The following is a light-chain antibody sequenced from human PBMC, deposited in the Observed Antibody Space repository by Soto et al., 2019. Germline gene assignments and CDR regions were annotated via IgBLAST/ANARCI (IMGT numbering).Light chain of an antibody. CDR3: QKYSIHSA. V-gene: IGKV1-5*03. CDR1: QSIGSW. CDR2: QAS. Sequence: DIQMTQSPSALSASVGDSVTITCRASQSIGSWLAWYQQKPGKVPKLLIYQASSLESGVPSRFSGSGSGTEFTLTLSRLQIYDFATYYCQKYSIHSAFGPGAKVDSK. J-gene: IGKJ3*01.